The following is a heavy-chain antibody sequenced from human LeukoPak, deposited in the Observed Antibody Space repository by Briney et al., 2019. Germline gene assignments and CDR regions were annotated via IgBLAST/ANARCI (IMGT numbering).Heavy chain of an antibody. CDR3: ARVPLTYDSSGYYYYYYGMDV. Sequence: TSETLSLTCTVSGGSISSGGYYWSWIRQHPGKGLEWIGYIYYSGSTYYNPSLKSRVTISVDTSKNQFSLKLSSVTAADTAVCYCARVPLTYDSSGYYYYYYGMDVWGQGTTVTVSS. D-gene: IGHD3-22*01. V-gene: IGHV4-31*03. CDR2: IYYSGST. CDR1: GGSISSGGYY. J-gene: IGHJ6*02.